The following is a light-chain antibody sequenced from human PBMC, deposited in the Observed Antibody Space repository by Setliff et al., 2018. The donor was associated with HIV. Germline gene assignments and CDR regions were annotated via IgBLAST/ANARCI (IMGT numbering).Light chain of an antibody. CDR1: ISNIGGYNF. V-gene: IGLV2-14*01. J-gene: IGLJ1*01. CDR3: GSYTNYNLAI. CDR2: EVN. Sequence: SVLTQPASVSGSPGQSITISCTGSISNIGGYNFVSWYRQYPGEVPKVMIFEVNNRPSGVSNRFSGSKSGNTASLTISGLQPEDEADYYCGSYTNYNLAIFGPGTKVTV.